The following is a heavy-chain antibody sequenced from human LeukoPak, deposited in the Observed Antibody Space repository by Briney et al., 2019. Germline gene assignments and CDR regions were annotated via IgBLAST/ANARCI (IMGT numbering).Heavy chain of an antibody. CDR1: GGSISSGGYY. CDR2: IYYSGST. CDR3: ARWFRWFGELPKYYFDY. D-gene: IGHD3-10*01. V-gene: IGHV4-31*03. J-gene: IGHJ4*02. Sequence: SETLSLTCTVSGGSISSGGYYWSWIRQHPGKGLEWIGYIYYSGSTYYNPSLKSRVTISVDTSKNQFSLKLSSVTAADTAVYYCARWFRWFGELPKYYFDYWGQGTLVTVSS.